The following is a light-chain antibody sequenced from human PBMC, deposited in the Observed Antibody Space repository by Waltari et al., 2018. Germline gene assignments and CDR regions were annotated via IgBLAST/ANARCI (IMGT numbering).Light chain of an antibody. CDR3: QHGYGTPYS. V-gene: IGKV3D-15*01. Sequence: EIVMTQSPATLSLSPGERATLSCRASQSVSSSLAWYQQKPGQAPRLLIYGASNRATGIPDRFSGSGSGTDYTFTISSLQSEDVATYYCQHGYGTPYSFGQGTKVEIK. CDR2: GAS. CDR1: QSVSSS. J-gene: IGKJ2*03.